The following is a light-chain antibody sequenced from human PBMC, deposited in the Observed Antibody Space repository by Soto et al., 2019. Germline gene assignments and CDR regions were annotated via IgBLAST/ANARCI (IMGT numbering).Light chain of an antibody. V-gene: IGKV1-5*03. CDR3: QQYST. Sequence: DIQMTQSPSTLSASVGDRVTITCRASQSISSWLAWYQQKPGKAPKLLIYKASSLESGVPSRFSGSGSGTEFTLTISSVQPDDFASDYCQQYSTFGQGTKVEIK. J-gene: IGKJ1*01. CDR2: KAS. CDR1: QSISSW.